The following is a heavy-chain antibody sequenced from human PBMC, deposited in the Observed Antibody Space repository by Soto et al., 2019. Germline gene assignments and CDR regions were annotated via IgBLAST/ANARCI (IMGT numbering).Heavy chain of an antibody. CDR3: ARGGKQWLVLGFDY. Sequence: ESGGGVVQPGRSLRLSCAASGFTFSSYGMHWVRQAPGKGLEWVAVIWYDGSNKYYADSVKGRFTISRDNSKNTLYLQMNSLRAEDTAVYYCARGGKQWLVLGFDYWGQGTLVTVSS. CDR1: GFTFSSYG. V-gene: IGHV3-33*01. J-gene: IGHJ4*02. CDR2: IWYDGSNK. D-gene: IGHD6-19*01.